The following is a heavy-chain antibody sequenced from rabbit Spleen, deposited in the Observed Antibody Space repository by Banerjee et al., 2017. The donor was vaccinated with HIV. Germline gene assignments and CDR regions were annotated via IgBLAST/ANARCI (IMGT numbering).Heavy chain of an antibody. D-gene: IGHD4-1*01. J-gene: IGHJ3*01. V-gene: IGHV1S45*01. CDR2: INAVTGKG. Sequence: QEQLVESGGGLVQPEGSLTLTCTASGFDFSSNAMCWVRQAPGKGLEWVACINAVTGKGVYANWAKGRFTFSKTSSTTVTLQMTSLTAADTATYFCARDLTGVIGWNFGWWGQGTLVTVS. CDR3: ARDLTGVIGWNFGW. CDR1: GFDFSSNA.